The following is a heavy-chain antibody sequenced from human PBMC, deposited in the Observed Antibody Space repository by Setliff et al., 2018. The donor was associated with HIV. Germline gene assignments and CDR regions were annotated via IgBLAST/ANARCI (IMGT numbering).Heavy chain of an antibody. V-gene: IGHV1-18*01. Sequence: ASVKVSCKASGYTFTSYGISWVRQAPGQGLEWMGWISAYNGNTHYAQRLQGRVTMTTDTSTRTAYMELSSLRSDDTAVYYCARQFLDWSNDYYSRYYMDVWGKGTTVTVSS. CDR2: ISAYNGNT. CDR1: GYTFTSYG. D-gene: IGHD3-3*01. J-gene: IGHJ6*03. CDR3: ARQFLDWSNDYYSRYYMDV.